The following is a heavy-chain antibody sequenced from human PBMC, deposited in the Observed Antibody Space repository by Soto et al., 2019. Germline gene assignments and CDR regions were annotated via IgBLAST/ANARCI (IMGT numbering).Heavy chain of an antibody. CDR2: INSDGSTI. D-gene: IGHD6-19*01. Sequence: PWWSLRLSCSASVFTFSSYWMHWFRQAPGKGLVWVSRINSDGSTISYADSVKGRFTISRDNAKNTLYLQMNSLRAEDTAVYYCARDPSYSTGWLLDYWGQGTLVTVSS. V-gene: IGHV3-74*01. CDR3: ARDPSYSTGWLLDY. J-gene: IGHJ4*02. CDR1: VFTFSSYW.